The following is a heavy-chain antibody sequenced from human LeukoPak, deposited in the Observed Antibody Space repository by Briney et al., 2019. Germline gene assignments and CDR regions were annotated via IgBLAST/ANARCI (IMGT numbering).Heavy chain of an antibody. CDR1: GFTFSSYS. V-gene: IGHV3-21*01. CDR3: ARSYSSSARPSDAFDI. D-gene: IGHD6-6*01. Sequence: GGSLRLSCAASGFTFSSYSMNWVRQAPGKGLEWVSSISSSSSYIYYADSVKGRFTISRDNAKNSLYLQMNSLRAEDTAVYYCARSYSSSARPSDAFDIWGQGTMVTVSS. J-gene: IGHJ3*02. CDR2: ISSSSSYI.